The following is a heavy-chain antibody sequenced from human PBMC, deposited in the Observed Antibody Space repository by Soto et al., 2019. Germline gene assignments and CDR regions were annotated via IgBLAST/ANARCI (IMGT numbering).Heavy chain of an antibody. Sequence: QVQLVQSGAEVKKPGSSVKVSCMTSGGSFSGYVFTWVRQAPGQGLEWMGRIIPVHNITNYEESLQGRVTISADTSSSTTYMELSTLRSDDTAVYFCGRAKSIFGIVTDVYDIWGQGTMVIVSS. J-gene: IGHJ3*02. CDR3: GRAKSIFGIVTDVYDI. CDR1: GGSFSGYV. V-gene: IGHV1-69*04. D-gene: IGHD3-3*01. CDR2: IIPVHNIT.